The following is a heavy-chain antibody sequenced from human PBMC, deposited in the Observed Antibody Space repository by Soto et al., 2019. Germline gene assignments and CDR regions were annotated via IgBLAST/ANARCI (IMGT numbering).Heavy chain of an antibody. J-gene: IGHJ3*02. D-gene: IGHD4-17*01. Sequence: SDTLSLTCTVSCGSISSSSYYGVFIRHPPWKWLEWIGSIYYSGSTYYNPSLKSRVTISVDTSKNQFSLKLSSVTAEDTAVYYCAKFRSTSGYGDYDVGAFDIWGQGTMVTVSS. CDR3: AKFRSTSGYGDYDVGAFDI. CDR1: CGSISSSSYY. V-gene: IGHV4-39*07. CDR2: IYYSGST.